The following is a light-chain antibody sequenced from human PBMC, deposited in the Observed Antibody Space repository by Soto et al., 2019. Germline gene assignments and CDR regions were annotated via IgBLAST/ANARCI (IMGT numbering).Light chain of an antibody. V-gene: IGKV3-11*01. Sequence: EIVLTQSPATLPLSPGERATLSCRASQSVSNFLAWYQQRPGQAPRLLLYGASNRATGTPARFSGSGSGTDFTLTISSLEPEDSAVYYCQQRSNRLTFGGGTKVDIK. CDR1: QSVSNF. CDR3: QQRSNRLT. J-gene: IGKJ4*01. CDR2: GAS.